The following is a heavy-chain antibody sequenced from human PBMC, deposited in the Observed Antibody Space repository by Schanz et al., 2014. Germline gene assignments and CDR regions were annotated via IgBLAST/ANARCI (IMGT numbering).Heavy chain of an antibody. J-gene: IGHJ4*02. CDR3: ARVGRELLLSGYYFDF. CDR2: INPNSGGT. D-gene: IGHD1-7*01. V-gene: IGHV1-2*05. Sequence: QVQLVQSGSEVKKPGASVKVSCKASGYTFTGYSVHWVRQAPGQGLEWMGRINPNSGGTNYAQKLQGRVTLTTDTSTRTVYMDLRSLRSDDTGVYFCARVGRELLLSGYYFDFWGQGTLVTVSS. CDR1: GYTFTGYS.